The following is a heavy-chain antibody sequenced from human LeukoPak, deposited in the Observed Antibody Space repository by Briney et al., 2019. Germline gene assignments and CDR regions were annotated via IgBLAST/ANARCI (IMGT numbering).Heavy chain of an antibody. V-gene: IGHV3-30*04. CDR2: ISYDGSNK. D-gene: IGHD1-1*01. CDR1: GFTFSSYA. Sequence: PGGSLRLSCAASGFTFSSYAMHWVRQAPGKGLEWVAVISYDGSNKYYADSAKGRFTISRDNSKNTLYLQMNSLRAEDTAVYYCAREGMVQHYFDYWGQGTLVTVSS. J-gene: IGHJ4*02. CDR3: AREGMVQHYFDY.